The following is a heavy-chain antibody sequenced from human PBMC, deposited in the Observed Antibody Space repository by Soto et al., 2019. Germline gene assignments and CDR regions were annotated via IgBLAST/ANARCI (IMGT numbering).Heavy chain of an antibody. CDR3: TTDVAVVVPAAIAAFEI. Sequence: GESLKISCAASGFTFSNAWMSWVRQAPGKGLEWVGRIKSKTDGGTTDYAAPVKGRFTISRDDSKNTLYLQMNSLKTEDTAVYYCTTDVAVVVPAAIAAFEIWGQGTMVTVSS. J-gene: IGHJ3*02. D-gene: IGHD2-2*01. CDR1: GFTFSNAW. V-gene: IGHV3-15*01. CDR2: IKSKTDGGTT.